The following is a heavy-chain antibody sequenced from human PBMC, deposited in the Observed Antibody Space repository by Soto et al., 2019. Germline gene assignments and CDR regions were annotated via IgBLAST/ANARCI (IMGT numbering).Heavy chain of an antibody. CDR2: IYYNGST. CDR1: GASISSGSSY. D-gene: IGHD6-13*01. CDR3: TRGGSIAAAVVDS. J-gene: IGHJ5*01. V-gene: IGHV4-61*01. Sequence: SETLSLTCTVSGASISSGSSYWGWIRQPPGKGLEWIGSIYYNGSTNYNPSLNSRVTISVDTSKNQFSLKLNSVTAADTAVYYCTRGGSIAAAVVDSWCQGTLVTVSS.